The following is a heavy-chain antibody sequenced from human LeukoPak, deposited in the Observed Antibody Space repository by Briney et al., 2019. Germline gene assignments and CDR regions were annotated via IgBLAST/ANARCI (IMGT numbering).Heavy chain of an antibody. CDR2: ISSHSSYT. CDR1: GFTFSDFY. J-gene: IGHJ3*02. CDR3: ARGGWREPDALDI. D-gene: IGHD1-14*01. V-gene: IGHV3-11*05. Sequence: PGGSLRLSYAASGFTFSDFYMNWVRQAPGKGLEWVSYISSHSSYTNYADSVKGRFTISRDNAKNSLYLQMNSLRAEDTAMYYCARGGWREPDALDIWGQGTMVTVSS.